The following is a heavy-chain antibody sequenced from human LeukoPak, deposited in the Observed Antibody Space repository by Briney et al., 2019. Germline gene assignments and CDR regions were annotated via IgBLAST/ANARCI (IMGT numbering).Heavy chain of an antibody. CDR3: AKTMVVAAFDY. J-gene: IGHJ4*02. D-gene: IGHD2-15*01. V-gene: IGHV3-21*04. CDR1: GFTFSSYS. CDR2: ISSSSSYI. Sequence: GGTLRLSCAASGFTFSSYSMNWVRQAPGKGLEWVSSISSSSSYIYYADSVKGRFTISRDNSKNTLYLQMNSLRAEDTAVYYCAKTMVVAAFDYWGQGTLVTVSS.